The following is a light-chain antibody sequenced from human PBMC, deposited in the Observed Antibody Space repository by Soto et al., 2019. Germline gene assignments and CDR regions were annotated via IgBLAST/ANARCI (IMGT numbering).Light chain of an antibody. Sequence: EFVLTQSPGTLSLSPGERATLSCRASQSVTKNFLAWYQQKPGQAPRFLMYGASSRATGIPDRFSGSGSGTDFTLTISRLEPEDFAVYYCQHSGGAPTFGRGTKLEIK. V-gene: IGKV3-20*01. CDR2: GAS. CDR1: QSVTKNF. CDR3: QHSGGAPT. J-gene: IGKJ2*01.